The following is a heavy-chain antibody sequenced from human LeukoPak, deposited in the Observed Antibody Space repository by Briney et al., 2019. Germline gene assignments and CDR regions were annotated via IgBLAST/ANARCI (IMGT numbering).Heavy chain of an antibody. CDR2: IYYSGSA. Sequence: SETLSLTCTVSGGSISSSGYYWSWIRQPPGKGLEWIGTIYYSGSAYYNPSLKTQVTISVDTSKNQFSLKLSSVTAADTAVYFCARGSQVDDFWSGYRAPLDYWGQGTLVTVSS. D-gene: IGHD3-3*01. V-gene: IGHV4-39*01. J-gene: IGHJ4*02. CDR1: GGSISSSGYY. CDR3: ARGSQVDDFWSGYRAPLDY.